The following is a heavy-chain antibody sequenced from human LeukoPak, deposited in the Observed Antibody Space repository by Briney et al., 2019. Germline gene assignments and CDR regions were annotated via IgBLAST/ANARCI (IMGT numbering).Heavy chain of an antibody. J-gene: IGHJ4*02. D-gene: IGHD6-19*01. CDR2: ISAYNGNT. Sequence: VFCQASGYTFTSYGISWVRQAPGQGLEWMGWISAYNGNTNYAQRPQGRVTMTTDSSTSTAYMELRSLRSDDTAVYYRARAGIAVAGPLDYWGQGTLVTVSS. CDR1: GYTFTSYG. CDR3: ARAGIAVAGPLDY. V-gene: IGHV1-18*01.